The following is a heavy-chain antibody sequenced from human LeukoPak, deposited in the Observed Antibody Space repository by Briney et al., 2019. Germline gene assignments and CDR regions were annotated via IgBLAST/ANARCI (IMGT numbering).Heavy chain of an antibody. Sequence: PSETLSLTCSVSGYSISSGYYWGWFRQPPGKGLDWIGSIYHSGSAYYNPSLKSRVTISVDTSKNQFSLKLSSVTAADTAVYYCARGSSGWYWSDYYYYMDVWGKGTTVTVSS. CDR3: ARGSSGWYWSDYYYYMDV. D-gene: IGHD6-19*01. CDR2: IYHSGSA. CDR1: GYSISSGYY. J-gene: IGHJ6*03. V-gene: IGHV4-38-2*02.